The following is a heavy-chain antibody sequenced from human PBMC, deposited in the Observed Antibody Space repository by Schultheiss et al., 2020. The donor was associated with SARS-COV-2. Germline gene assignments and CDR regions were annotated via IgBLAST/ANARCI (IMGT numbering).Heavy chain of an antibody. J-gene: IGHJ4*02. V-gene: IGHV3-53*01. D-gene: IGHD6-6*01. CDR3: ARVLIAPYSSYGPFDY. Sequence: GESLKISCAASGFTVSSNYMSWVRQAPGKGLEWVSVIYSGGSTYYADSVKGRFTISRDNSKNTLYLQMNSLRAEDTAVYYCARVLIAPYSSYGPFDYWGQGTLVTVSS. CDR2: IYSGGST. CDR1: GFTVSSNY.